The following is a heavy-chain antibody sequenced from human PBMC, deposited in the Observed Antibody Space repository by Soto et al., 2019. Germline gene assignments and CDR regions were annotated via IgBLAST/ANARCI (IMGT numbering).Heavy chain of an antibody. V-gene: IGHV4-61*08. D-gene: IGHD6-19*01. CDR1: GGSVSNTEYY. Sequence: QVQLQESGPGLVKPSETLSLTCTVSGGSVSNTEYYWSWIRQPPGRGLEWIGYIYYSGTTNYNPSLKRRVTISVDMSKNQFSLTLNSVTAADTAVYHCARTAVAGVTYFAYWGQGSLVTVSS. CDR3: ARTAVAGVTYFAY. CDR2: IYYSGTT. J-gene: IGHJ4*02.